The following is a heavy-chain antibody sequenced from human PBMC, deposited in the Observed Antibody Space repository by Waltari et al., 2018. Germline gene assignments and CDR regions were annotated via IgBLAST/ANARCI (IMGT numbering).Heavy chain of an antibody. V-gene: IGHV4-59*01. CDR1: GGSISSYY. D-gene: IGHD3-3*01. CDR2: IYYSGST. Sequence: QVQLQESGPGLVKPSETLSLTCTVSGGSISSYYWSWIRQPPGKGLEWIGYIYYSGSTNYNPSLKSRVTISVDTSKNQFSLKLSAVTAADTAVYYCARGGFGYYYYDMDVWGKGTTVTVSS. J-gene: IGHJ6*03. CDR3: ARGGFGYYYYDMDV.